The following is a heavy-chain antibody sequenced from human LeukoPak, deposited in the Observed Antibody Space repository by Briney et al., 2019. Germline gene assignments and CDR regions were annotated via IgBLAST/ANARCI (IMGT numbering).Heavy chain of an antibody. D-gene: IGHD6-13*01. Sequence: PGGSLRLSCAASGFTFSSYGMHWVRQAPGKGLEWVAVISYDGSNKYYADSVKGRFTIPRDNSKNTLYLQMNSLRAEDTAVYYCAHMAAAGSSTTFDYWGQGTLVTVSP. CDR2: ISYDGSNK. CDR1: GFTFSSYG. J-gene: IGHJ4*02. CDR3: AHMAAAGSSTTFDY. V-gene: IGHV3-30*03.